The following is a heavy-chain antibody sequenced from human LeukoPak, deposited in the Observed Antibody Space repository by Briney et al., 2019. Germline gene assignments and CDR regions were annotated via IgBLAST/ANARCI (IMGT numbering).Heavy chain of an antibody. D-gene: IGHD5-12*01. CDR3: ARAATITSPYNWFDP. J-gene: IGHJ5*02. Sequence: PSETLSLTCTVSGGSISSYYWSWLRQPPGKGLEWIGYIYYSGSTNYNPSLRSRVTISVDTSKNQFSLKLSSVTAADTAVYYCARAATITSPYNWFDPWGQGTLVTVSS. CDR2: IYYSGST. V-gene: IGHV4-59*01. CDR1: GGSISSYY.